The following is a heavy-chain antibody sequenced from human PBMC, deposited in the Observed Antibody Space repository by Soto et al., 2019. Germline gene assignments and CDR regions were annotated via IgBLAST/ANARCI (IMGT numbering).Heavy chain of an antibody. CDR3: ARGVGSGTYYNQYNWFDP. Sequence: QVQLVQSGAEVKKPGASVKVSCKASGYTFTNYGISWVRQAPGQGLEWMGWINTYNGNTNHAQKLQGRGTMTTDTSTSTAYMELRSRRSDDTAVYYCARGVGSGTYYNQYNWFDPWGQGTLVTVSS. D-gene: IGHD3-10*01. V-gene: IGHV1-18*01. J-gene: IGHJ5*02. CDR2: INTYNGNT. CDR1: GYTFTNYG.